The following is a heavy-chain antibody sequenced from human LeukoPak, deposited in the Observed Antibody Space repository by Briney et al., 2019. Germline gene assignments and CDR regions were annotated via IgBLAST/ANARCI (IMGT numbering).Heavy chain of an antibody. Sequence: GGSLRLSCAASGFIVDDYAMYWVRQAPGKGLEWVSLISGDGGSTYYADSVKGRFTISRDNSKSSLFLQMNSLRTEDTALYYCAKTPPSYGRWGQGTLVTVSS. CDR1: GFIVDDYA. J-gene: IGHJ4*02. CDR3: AKTPPSYGR. D-gene: IGHD1-14*01. CDR2: ISGDGGST. V-gene: IGHV3-43*02.